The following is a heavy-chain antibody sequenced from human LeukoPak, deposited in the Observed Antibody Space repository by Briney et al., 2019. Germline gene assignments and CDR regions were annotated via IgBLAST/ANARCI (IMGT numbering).Heavy chain of an antibody. Sequence: GGSLRLSCAASGFTVSSNYMSWVRQAPGKGLEWVANIKEDGSEKYYVDSVKGRFTISRDSAKNSLYLQMNSLRVEDTAVYYCARDHNYGSDYWGQGTLVTVSS. CDR2: IKEDGSEK. D-gene: IGHD5-18*01. CDR3: ARDHNYGSDY. V-gene: IGHV3-7*03. CDR1: GFTVSSNY. J-gene: IGHJ4*02.